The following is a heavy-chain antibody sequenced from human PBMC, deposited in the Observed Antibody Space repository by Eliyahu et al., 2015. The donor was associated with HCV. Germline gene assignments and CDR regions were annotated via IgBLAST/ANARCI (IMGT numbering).Heavy chain of an antibody. D-gene: IGHD2-15*01. CDR3: AVCSGSGTCYSYYYYALDV. Sequence: QVQLVQSGAEVKRPGSSVKVSCKASGGTFSXYSFSWVRQAPGQGLEWMGRIIPMVGRRNYAQKFQGRVTITADKSTTTAYMELSSLRSEDTALYYCAVCSGSGTCYSYYYYALDVWGQGTALNVSS. V-gene: IGHV1-69*02. J-gene: IGHJ6*02. CDR2: IIPMVGRR. CDR1: GGTFSXYS.